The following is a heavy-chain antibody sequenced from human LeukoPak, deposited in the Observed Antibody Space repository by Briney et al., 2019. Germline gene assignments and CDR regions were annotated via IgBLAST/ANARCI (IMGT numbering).Heavy chain of an antibody. CDR2: IYYDGSP. Sequence: SETLSLTCTASGRSIHSSSYYWGWIRQPPGKGLEWIGSIYYDGSPYYNPSLKSRVTISVDTSKNQFSLKVRSVTASDTAVYYCARQVLEMTAMYAFDIWGQGTIVTVSS. D-gene: IGHD5-24*01. CDR1: GRSIHSSSYY. J-gene: IGHJ3*02. CDR3: ARQVLEMTAMYAFDI. V-gene: IGHV4-39*01.